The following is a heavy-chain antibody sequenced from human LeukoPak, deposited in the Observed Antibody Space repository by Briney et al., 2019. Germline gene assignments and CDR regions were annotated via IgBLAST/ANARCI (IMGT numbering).Heavy chain of an antibody. CDR1: GFIFSSYG. CDR2: IRYDGSNK. CDR3: AKDLRYCSHGVCPPPGPFDY. J-gene: IGHJ4*02. D-gene: IGHD2-8*01. V-gene: IGHV3-30*02. Sequence: GGSLRLSCAASGFIFSSYGMHWVRQAPGKGLEWVAFIRYDGSNKYYVDSVKGRFTISRDNSKNTLDLQMNSLRAEDTAVYYCAKDLRYCSHGVCPPPGPFDYWGQGTLVTVSS.